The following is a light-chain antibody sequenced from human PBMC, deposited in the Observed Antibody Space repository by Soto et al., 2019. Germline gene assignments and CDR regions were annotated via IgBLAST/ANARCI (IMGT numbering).Light chain of an antibody. CDR3: QHYKSYSEA. V-gene: IGKV1-5*03. Sequence: DIQMTQSPSTLSGSVGDRVTITCRASQTIGSWLAWYQQKPGKAPKLLIYKASTLKSGDPSRFSSSGSKTEFTLTNNSLQPGDFASYYCQHYKSYSEACGQGTKVDIK. CDR2: KAS. CDR1: QTIGSW. J-gene: IGKJ1*01.